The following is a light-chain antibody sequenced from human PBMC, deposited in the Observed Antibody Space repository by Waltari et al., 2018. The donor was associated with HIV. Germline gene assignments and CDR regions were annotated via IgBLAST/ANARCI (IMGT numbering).Light chain of an antibody. Sequence: SSELTQDPTVSVALGQTVRITCRGDSLRSFYASWYQQKPGQAPLLVIYGKDNRPSGVPDRFSGSSSGNTTSLTITGAQAADEADYYCQSRDTRGYMIFGGGTRLTFL. CDR2: GKD. CDR3: QSRDTRGYMI. J-gene: IGLJ2*01. V-gene: IGLV3-19*01. CDR1: SLRSFY.